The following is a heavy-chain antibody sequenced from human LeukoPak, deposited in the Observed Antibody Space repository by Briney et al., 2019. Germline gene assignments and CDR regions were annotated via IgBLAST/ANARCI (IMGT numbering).Heavy chain of an antibody. CDR3: ARGRIAAACTGHDY. V-gene: IGHV4-59*01. CDR2: IYYSGST. Sequence: SQTLSLTCTVSGGSISSYYWSWIRQPPGKGLEWMGYIYYSGSTNYNPSLKSRVTISVDTSKDQFSLKLSSVTAADTAVYYCARGRIAAACTGHDYWGQGTLVTVSS. D-gene: IGHD6-13*01. CDR1: GGSISSYY. J-gene: IGHJ4*02.